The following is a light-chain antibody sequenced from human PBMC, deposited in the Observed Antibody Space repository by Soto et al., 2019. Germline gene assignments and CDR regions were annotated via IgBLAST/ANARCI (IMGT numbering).Light chain of an antibody. CDR2: EVS. CDR1: SSDVGGYNY. Sequence: QSVLTQPASMSGSSGQSITISCTGTSSDVGGYNYVSWYQRHPGKAPKLMIYEVSNRPSGVSNRFSGSKSGNTASLTISGLQAEDEADYYCSSSTINNTVLFGGGTKLTVL. CDR3: SSSTINNTVL. V-gene: IGLV2-14*01. J-gene: IGLJ2*01.